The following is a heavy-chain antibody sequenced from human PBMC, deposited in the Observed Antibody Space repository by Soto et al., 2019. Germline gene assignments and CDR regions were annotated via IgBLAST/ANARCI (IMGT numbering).Heavy chain of an antibody. J-gene: IGHJ3*02. D-gene: IGHD3-10*01. Sequence: EVQLVESGGGLVQPGGSLRLSCAASGFTFSNSCMSWVRQAPGMGLEWVANINQDGSEKYYVYSVKGRFTISRDTANNSLYLQMNSLRAEDTAVYYCARGFGAFDIWGQGTMVTVSS. CDR2: INQDGSEK. CDR3: ARGFGAFDI. CDR1: GFTFSNSC. V-gene: IGHV3-7*01.